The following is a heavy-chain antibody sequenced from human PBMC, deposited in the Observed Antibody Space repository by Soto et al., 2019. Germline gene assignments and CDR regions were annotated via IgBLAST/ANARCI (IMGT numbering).Heavy chain of an antibody. V-gene: IGHV3-23*01. CDR1: GFTFSSYA. Sequence: GGSLRLSCAASGFTFSSYAMSWVRQAPGKGLEWVSAISGSGGSTYYADSVKGRFTISRDNSKNTLYLQMNSLRAEDTAVYYCAKVKAWSGYYTPKRPNLDFDYWGQGTLVTVSS. CDR2: ISGSGGST. CDR3: AKVKAWSGYYTPKRPNLDFDY. D-gene: IGHD3-3*01. J-gene: IGHJ4*02.